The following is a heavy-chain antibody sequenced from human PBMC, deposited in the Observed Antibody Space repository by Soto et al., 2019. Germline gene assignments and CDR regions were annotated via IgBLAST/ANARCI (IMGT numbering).Heavy chain of an antibody. CDR3: ARRSMVRGVIISSVWFDP. CDR2: INPNSGGT. J-gene: IGHJ5*02. V-gene: IGHV1-2*02. D-gene: IGHD3-10*01. Sequence: VKVSFKASGYTFTGYYMHWVRQAPGQGLEWMGWINPNSGGTNYAQKFQGRVTMTRDTSISTAYMELSRLRSDDTAVYYCARRSMVRGVIISSVWFDPWGQGTLVTVSS. CDR1: GYTFTGYY.